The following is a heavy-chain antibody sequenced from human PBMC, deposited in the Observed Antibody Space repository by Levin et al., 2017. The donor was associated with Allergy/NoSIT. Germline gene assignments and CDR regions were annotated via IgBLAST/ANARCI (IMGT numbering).Heavy chain of an antibody. J-gene: IGHJ4*02. CDR3: AVEYSSSSGFDY. D-gene: IGHD6-13*01. CDR1: GFTFTSSA. CDR2: IVVGSGNT. V-gene: IGHV1-58*02. Sequence: SVKVSCKASGFTFTSSAMQWVRQARGQRLEWIGWIVVGSGNTNYAQKFQERVTITRDMSTSTAYMELSSLRSEDTAVYYCAVEYSSSSGFDYWGQGTLVTVSS.